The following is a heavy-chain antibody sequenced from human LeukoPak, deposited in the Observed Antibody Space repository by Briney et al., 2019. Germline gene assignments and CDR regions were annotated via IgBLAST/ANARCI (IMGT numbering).Heavy chain of an antibody. CDR3: TTDLGLTMIRGVIVY. CDR2: IKSKGDGETT. CDR1: GFTFTNAW. J-gene: IGHJ4*02. Sequence: GGSLRLSCAASGFTFTNAWMTWVRQAPGKGLEWVGRIKSKGDGETTDYAAPVKGRFSMSRDDSKATMYLRMYSLEAEDTAVYYCTTDLGLTMIRGVIVYWGQGALVTVSS. D-gene: IGHD3-10*01. V-gene: IGHV3-15*01.